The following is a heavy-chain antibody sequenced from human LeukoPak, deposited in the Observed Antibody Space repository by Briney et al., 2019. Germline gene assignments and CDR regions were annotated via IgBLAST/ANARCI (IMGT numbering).Heavy chain of an antibody. CDR1: GGSFSGYY. D-gene: IGHD6-13*01. CDR3: ARVWQQLVGYYYYYYMDV. J-gene: IGHJ6*03. CDR2: INHSGST. Sequence: SETLSLTCAVSGGSFSGYYWSWIRQPPGKGLEWVGEINHSGSTNYNPSLKSRVTISVDTSKNQFSLKLSSVTAADTAVYYCARVWQQLVGYYYYYYMDVWGKGTTVTVSS. V-gene: IGHV4-34*01.